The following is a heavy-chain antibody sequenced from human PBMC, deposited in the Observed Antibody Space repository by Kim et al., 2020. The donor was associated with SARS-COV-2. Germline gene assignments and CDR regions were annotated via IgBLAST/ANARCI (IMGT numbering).Heavy chain of an antibody. CDR1: GGSISSYY. CDR3: ARLALEKVTTTTFYYYYYMDV. V-gene: IGHV4-59*01. Sequence: SETLSLTCTVSGGSISSYYWSWIRQPPGKGLEWIGYIYYSGSTNYNPSLKSRVTISVDTSKNQFSLKLSSVTAADTAVYYCARLALEKVTTTTFYYYYYMDVWGKGTTVTVSS. CDR2: IYYSGST. D-gene: IGHD4-4*01. J-gene: IGHJ6*03.